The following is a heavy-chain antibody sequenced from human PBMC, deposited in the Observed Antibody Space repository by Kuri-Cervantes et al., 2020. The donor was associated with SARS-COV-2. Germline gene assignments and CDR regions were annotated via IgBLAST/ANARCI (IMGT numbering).Heavy chain of an antibody. D-gene: IGHD6-13*01. Sequence: SETLSLTCAVYGGSFSGYYWSWIRQPPGKGLEWIGEINHSGSTYYNPSLKSRVTISVDTSKNQFSLKLSSVTAADTAVYYCVQVDIAAAGTNYYYYYMDVWGKGTTVTVSS. CDR3: VQVDIAAAGTNYYYYYMDV. CDR1: GGSFSGYY. V-gene: IGHV4-34*01. J-gene: IGHJ6*03. CDR2: INHSGST.